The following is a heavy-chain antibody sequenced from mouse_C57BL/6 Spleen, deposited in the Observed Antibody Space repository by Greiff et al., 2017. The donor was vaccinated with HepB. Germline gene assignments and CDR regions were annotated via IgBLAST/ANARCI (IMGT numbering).Heavy chain of an antibody. J-gene: IGHJ2*01. V-gene: IGHV1-76*01. CDR2: IYPGSGNT. CDR3: AREGSSGYVDY. D-gene: IGHD3-2*02. CDR1: GYTFTDYY. Sequence: QVQLKQSGAELVRPGASVKLSCKASGYTFTDYYINWVKQRPGQGLEWIARIYPGSGNTYYNEKFKGKATLTAEKSSSTAYMQLSSLTSEDSAVYFCAREGSSGYVDYWGQGTTLTVSS.